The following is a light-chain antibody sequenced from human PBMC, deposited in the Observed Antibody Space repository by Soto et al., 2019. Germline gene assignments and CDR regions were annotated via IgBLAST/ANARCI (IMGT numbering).Light chain of an antibody. CDR3: QQYGSSGT. V-gene: IGKV3-20*01. J-gene: IGKJ1*01. CDR1: KSVSSSY. Sequence: EIAWTQSPGTLSLSPGERATPSCRASKSVSSSYLAWYQPKPGQAPRLLIYGASSRATGIPDRFSGSGSGTDFTLTISRLEPEDFAVYYCQQYGSSGTFGQGTKVDIK. CDR2: GAS.